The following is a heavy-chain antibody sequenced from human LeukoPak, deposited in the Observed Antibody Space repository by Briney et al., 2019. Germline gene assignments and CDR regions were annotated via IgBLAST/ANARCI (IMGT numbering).Heavy chain of an antibody. CDR1: GDSTSSSTYY. V-gene: IGHV4-39*01. D-gene: IGHD6-13*01. Sequence: SETLCLTCAVSGDSTSSSTYYWGWIRQPPGRGLEWLGSFYYTGSTYYNPSLKSRVTISVDTSKNQFSLKLSSVTAADTAVYYCARHLYSSTRNPTFDYWGQGPLVTVSS. J-gene: IGHJ4*02. CDR2: FYYTGST. CDR3: ARHLYSSTRNPTFDY.